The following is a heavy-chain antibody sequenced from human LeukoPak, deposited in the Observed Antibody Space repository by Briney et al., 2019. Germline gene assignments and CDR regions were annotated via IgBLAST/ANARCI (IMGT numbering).Heavy chain of an antibody. V-gene: IGHV3-23*01. CDR3: VKNPLFGYHHFFFYYFGL. CDR2: VSGTGHYK. D-gene: IGHD3-9*01. J-gene: IGHJ6*04. CDR1: GFTFINYA. Sequence: PGGSLRLSCAASGFTFINYALSWVRQVPGKGPEWVSCVSGTGHYKHYADSVKGRFTISRDNSKNTLYLQMNSLRAEDTAIYYCVKNPLFGYHHFFFYYFGLLGGGTTVTVSS.